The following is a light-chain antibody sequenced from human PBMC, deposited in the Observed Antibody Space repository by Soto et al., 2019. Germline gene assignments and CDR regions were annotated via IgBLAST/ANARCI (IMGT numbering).Light chain of an antibody. V-gene: IGLV2-23*01. J-gene: IGLJ2*01. CDR3: CSYAGSSTFYVV. CDR1: SSDVGSYNL. CDR2: EGS. Sequence: QSALTQPASVSGSPGQSITIACNGTSSDVGSYNLVSWYQQHPGKAPKLMIYEGSKRPSGVSNRFSGSKSGNTASLTISGLQAEDEADYYCCSYAGSSTFYVVFGGGTKLTVL.